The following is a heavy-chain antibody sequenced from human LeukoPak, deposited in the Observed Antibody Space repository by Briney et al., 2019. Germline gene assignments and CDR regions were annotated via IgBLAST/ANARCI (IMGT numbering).Heavy chain of an antibody. CDR3: AKGLNYYGSGSPLGY. V-gene: IGHV3-9*01. Sequence: GRSLRLSCAASGFTFDDYAMHWVRQAPGKGLEWVSGISWNSGSIGYADSVKGRFTISRDNAKNSLYLQMNSLRAEDTALYYCAKGLNYYGSGSPLGYWGQGTLVTVSS. J-gene: IGHJ4*02. CDR1: GFTFDDYA. D-gene: IGHD3-10*01. CDR2: ISWNSGSI.